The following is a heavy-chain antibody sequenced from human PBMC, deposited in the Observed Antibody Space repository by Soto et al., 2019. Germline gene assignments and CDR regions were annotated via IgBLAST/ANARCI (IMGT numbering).Heavy chain of an antibody. D-gene: IGHD1-26*01. Sequence: HPGGSLRLSCAASGFTFSSYSMNWVRQAPGKGLEWVAVISYDGSNKYYADSVKGRFTISRDNSKNTLYLQMNSLRAEDTAVYYCAKGGLEWDRLLFDYWGQGTLVTGSS. J-gene: IGHJ4*02. CDR1: GFTFSSYS. CDR2: ISYDGSNK. V-gene: IGHV3-30*18. CDR3: AKGGLEWDRLLFDY.